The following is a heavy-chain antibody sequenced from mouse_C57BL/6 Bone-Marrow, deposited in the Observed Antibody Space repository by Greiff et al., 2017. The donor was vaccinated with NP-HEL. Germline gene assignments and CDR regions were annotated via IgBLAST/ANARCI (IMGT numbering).Heavy chain of an antibody. V-gene: IGHV1-64*01. CDR2: IHPNSGST. Sequence: QVQLQQPGAELVKPGASVKLSCKASGYTFTSYWMHWVKQRPGQGLEWIGMIHPNSGSTNYNEKFKSKATLTVEKSSSTAYIQLSSLTSEDSAVYYCAREAVITTVVADAMDYWGQGTSVTVSS. D-gene: IGHD1-1*01. CDR3: AREAVITTVVADAMDY. J-gene: IGHJ4*01. CDR1: GYTFTSYW.